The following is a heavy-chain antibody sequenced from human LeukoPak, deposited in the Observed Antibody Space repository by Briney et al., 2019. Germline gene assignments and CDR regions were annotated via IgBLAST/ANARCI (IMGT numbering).Heavy chain of an antibody. CDR1: GYSFTSYW. V-gene: IGHV5-51*01. CDR2: IYPGDSDT. J-gene: IGHJ5*02. Sequence: GESLKISCKGSGYSFTSYWIGWVRPMPGKGLEWMGIIYPGDSDTRYSPSFQGQVTISADKSISTAYLQWSSLKASDTAMYYCASTQGRGYCSSTSCYNWFDPWGQGTLVTVSS. CDR3: ASTQGRGYCSSTSCYNWFDP. D-gene: IGHD2-2*01.